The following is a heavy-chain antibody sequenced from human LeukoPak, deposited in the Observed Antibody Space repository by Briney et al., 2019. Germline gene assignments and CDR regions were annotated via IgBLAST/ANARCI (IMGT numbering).Heavy chain of an antibody. J-gene: IGHJ4*02. CDR3: ARESQAYYYGSGSPNY. V-gene: IGHV3-30*04. D-gene: IGHD3-10*01. Sequence: PGRSLRLSCAASGFTFSSYAMHWVRQPLGKGLEWVAVISYDGSNKYYADSVKGRFTISRDNSKNTLYLQMNSLRAEDTAVYYCARESQAYYYGSGSPNYWGQGTLVTVSS. CDR2: ISYDGSNK. CDR1: GFTFSSYA.